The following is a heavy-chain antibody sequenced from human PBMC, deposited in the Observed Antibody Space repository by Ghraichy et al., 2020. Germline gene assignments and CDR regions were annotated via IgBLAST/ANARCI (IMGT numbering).Heavy chain of an antibody. J-gene: IGHJ4*02. V-gene: IGHV3-23*01. Sequence: GGSLRLSCAASGVSTYDMSWVRQAPGKGLEWVSVMSGGADVRYYADSVKGRFTIYRDKSKNTLNLQMNNLRAEDTAVYYCAKIERYTSSWYGCYYFDYWGQGTLVTVSS. CDR2: MSGGADVR. CDR1: GVSTYD. CDR3: AKIERYTSSWYGCYYFDY. D-gene: IGHD6-13*01.